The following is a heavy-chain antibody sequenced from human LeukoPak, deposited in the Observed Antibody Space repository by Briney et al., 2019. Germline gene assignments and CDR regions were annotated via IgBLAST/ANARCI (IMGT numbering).Heavy chain of an antibody. Sequence: GGSLRLSCAASGFTVSSNYMSWVRQAPGKGLEWVAVIYSGGSAYYADSVKGRFTISRDNSQNTLYLQMNSLRAEDTAVYYCASSAAVRLFDYWGQGTLVTVSS. J-gene: IGHJ4*02. D-gene: IGHD1-1*01. V-gene: IGHV3-53*01. CDR1: GFTVSSNY. CDR3: ASSAAVRLFDY. CDR2: IYSGGSA.